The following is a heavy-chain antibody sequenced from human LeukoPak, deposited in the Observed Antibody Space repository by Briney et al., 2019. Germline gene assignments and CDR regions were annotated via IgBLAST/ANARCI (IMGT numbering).Heavy chain of an antibody. CDR2: ISTYHGNT. Sequence: ASVTVSCKASGFTFINYGISWVRQAPGQGLEWMGWISTYHGNTNYAQKLRGRVTMTTDTSTTTAYMELRSLRSDDTAVYYCARDTSSGYYHFDYWGQGTLVTVSS. D-gene: IGHD3-22*01. J-gene: IGHJ4*02. CDR1: GFTFINYG. CDR3: ARDTSSGYYHFDY. V-gene: IGHV1-18*01.